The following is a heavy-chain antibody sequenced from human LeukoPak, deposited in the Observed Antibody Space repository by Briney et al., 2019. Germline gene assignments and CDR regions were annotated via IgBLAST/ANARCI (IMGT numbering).Heavy chain of an antibody. Sequence: GGSLRLSCAASGFTVSSNYMSWVRQAPGKGLEWVSVIYSGGSTYYADSVKGRFTISRDNSKNTLYLQMNSLRAEDTAVYYCASPRGYYYDSSVYDAFDIWGQGTMVTVSS. CDR3: ASPRGYYYDSSVYDAFDI. CDR1: GFTVSSNY. CDR2: IYSGGST. J-gene: IGHJ3*02. D-gene: IGHD3-22*01. V-gene: IGHV3-53*01.